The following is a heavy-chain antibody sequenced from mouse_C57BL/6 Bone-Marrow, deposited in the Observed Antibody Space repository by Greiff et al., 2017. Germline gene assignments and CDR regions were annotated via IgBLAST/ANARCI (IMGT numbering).Heavy chain of an antibody. J-gene: IGHJ2*01. CDR1: GYSITSGYD. Sequence: EVKLKESGPGMVKPSQSLSLTCTVTGYSITSGYDWHWIRHFPGNKLEWMGYISYSGSTNYNPSLKSRISITHDTSKNHFFLKLNSVTTEDTATYYCARGYYAYYFDYWGQGTTLTVSS. D-gene: IGHD1-1*01. CDR2: ISYSGST. V-gene: IGHV3-1*01. CDR3: ARGYYAYYFDY.